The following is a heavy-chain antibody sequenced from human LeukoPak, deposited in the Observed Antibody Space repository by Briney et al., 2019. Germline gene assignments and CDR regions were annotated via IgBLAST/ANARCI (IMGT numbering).Heavy chain of an antibody. CDR2: IIPIFGTA. D-gene: IGHD3-22*01. Sequence: GASVKVSCKXSGGTFSSYAISWVRQAPGQGLEWMGRIIPIFGTANYAQKFQGRVTITTDESTSTAYMELSSLRSEDTAVYYCARDLGRITMIGGDVWGQGTMVTVSS. CDR1: GGTFSSYA. V-gene: IGHV1-69*05. CDR3: ARDLGRITMIGGDV. J-gene: IGHJ3*01.